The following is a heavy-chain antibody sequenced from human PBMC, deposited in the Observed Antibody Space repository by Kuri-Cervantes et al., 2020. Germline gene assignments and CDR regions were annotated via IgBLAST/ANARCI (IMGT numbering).Heavy chain of an antibody. CDR1: GFTFSSYW. Sequence: GESLKISCAASGFTFSSYWMSWVRQAPGKGLEWVANIKQDGSEKYYVDSVKGRFTISRDNAKNSLYLQMNSLRAEDTAVYYCAMAKGSGSYRDIWGQGTMVTVSS. D-gene: IGHD3-10*01. CDR2: IKQDGSEK. V-gene: IGHV3-7*03. CDR3: AMAKGSGSYRDI. J-gene: IGHJ3*02.